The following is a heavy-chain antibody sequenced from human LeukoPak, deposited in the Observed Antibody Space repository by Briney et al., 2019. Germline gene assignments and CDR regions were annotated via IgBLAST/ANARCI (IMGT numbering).Heavy chain of an antibody. D-gene: IGHD1-26*01. CDR2: INHRGST. V-gene: IGHV4-34*05. Sequence: SETLSLTCAVYGDSLSIYFWSWMRQSLGRGLEWIGEINHRGSTNMNPSLKSQVTLSVDTSKHQFSLKLTSVNAADAAVYYCASSVGSTDYWGQGTLGTVSS. CDR3: ASSVGSTDY. J-gene: IGHJ4*02. CDR1: GDSLSIYF.